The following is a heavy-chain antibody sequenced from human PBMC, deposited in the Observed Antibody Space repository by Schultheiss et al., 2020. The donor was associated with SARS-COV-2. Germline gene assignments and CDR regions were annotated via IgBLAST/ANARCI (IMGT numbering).Heavy chain of an antibody. D-gene: IGHD5-18*01. CDR2: IFSNDEK. Sequence: SGPTLVKPTATLTLTCTVSGFSLSNARMGVSWIRQPPGKALEWLAHIFSNDEKSYSTSLKSRLTISKDTSKSQVVLTMTNMDPVDTATYYCARILSAHTAMVTFWDNYYYMDVWGKGTTVTVSS. J-gene: IGHJ6*03. V-gene: IGHV2-26*01. CDR1: GFSLSNARMG. CDR3: ARILSAHTAMVTFWDNYYYMDV.